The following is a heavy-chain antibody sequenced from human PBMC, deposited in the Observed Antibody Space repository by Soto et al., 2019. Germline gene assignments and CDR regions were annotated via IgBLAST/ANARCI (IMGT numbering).Heavy chain of an antibody. J-gene: IGHJ5*02. CDR1: GAAITSGNYY. CDR3: ARLRIATNNSKWFDP. Sequence: TLSVTCSVSGAAITSGNYYWSWIRQVPGKGLEWIGHIYVTGAVDYNPSLRDRITISQDTSERQFSLNLRLVTAADTAVYYCARLRIATNNSKWFDPWGQCTLLTVS. V-gene: IGHV4-31*03. D-gene: IGHD2-21*01. CDR2: IYVTGAV.